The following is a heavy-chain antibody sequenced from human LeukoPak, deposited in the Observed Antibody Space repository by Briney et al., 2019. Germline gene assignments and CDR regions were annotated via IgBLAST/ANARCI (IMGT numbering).Heavy chain of an antibody. CDR2: MNPNSGNT. J-gene: IGHJ2*01. Sequence: GASVKVSCKASGYTLTSYDINWVRQATGQGLEWMGWMNPNSGNTGYAQKFQGRVTMTRNTSISTAYMELSSLRSEDTAVYYCARQNFDSPYWYFDLWGRGTLVTVSS. CDR3: ARQNFDSPYWYFDL. V-gene: IGHV1-8*01. CDR1: GYTLTSYD. D-gene: IGHD3-9*01.